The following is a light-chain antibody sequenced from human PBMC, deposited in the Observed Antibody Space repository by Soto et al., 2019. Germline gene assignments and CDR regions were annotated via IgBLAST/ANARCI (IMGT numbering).Light chain of an antibody. CDR3: QQSYNTPRT. V-gene: IGKV1-39*01. CDR1: ERISNY. CDR2: SSS. Sequence: DIQLTQSPSSLSASVGDRVTITCRASERISNYLNWYQKKPGEAPKLLIWSSSTLPTGVPSRFSGRGSGTDFTLTISGLQPEDVAIYYCQQSYNTPRTFGQGTKVEIK. J-gene: IGKJ1*01.